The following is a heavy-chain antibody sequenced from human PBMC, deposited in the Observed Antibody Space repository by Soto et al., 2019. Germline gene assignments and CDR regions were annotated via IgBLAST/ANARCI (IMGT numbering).Heavy chain of an antibody. V-gene: IGHV2-5*02. J-gene: IGHJ4*02. CDR3: TTAGYGSSVSVY. D-gene: IGHD5-12*01. Sequence: SGPTLVNPTQTLTLTCTFSGFSLNTSGVGVGWIRQPPGKALEWLALIYWDDDKRYSPSLKSRLTITKDTSKNQVVLTMTNMDPVDTAVYYCTTAGYGSSVSVYWGQGTLVTVSS. CDR2: IYWDDDK. CDR1: GFSLNTSGVG.